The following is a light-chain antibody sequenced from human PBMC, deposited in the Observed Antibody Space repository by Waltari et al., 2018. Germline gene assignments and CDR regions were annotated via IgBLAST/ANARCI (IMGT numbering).Light chain of an antibody. CDR3: CSYAGSSTSSVV. J-gene: IGLJ1*01. V-gene: IGLV2-23*02. CDR1: NRDVGGYSV. Sequence: QSALTQPASVSGSPGQSTTIPCTGSNRDVGGYSVVYWYQQHPGKAPKLLIYGVTKRPSGVSHRFSGSKSGNTASLTISGLQTEDEADYYCCSYAGSSTSSVVFGTGTKVIVL. CDR2: GVT.